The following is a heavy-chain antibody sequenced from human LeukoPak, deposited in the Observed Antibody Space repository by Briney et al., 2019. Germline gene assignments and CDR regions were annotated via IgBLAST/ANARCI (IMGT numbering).Heavy chain of an antibody. CDR2: ISTSGNT. Sequence: SETLSLTCTVSGDSISSYYWSWIRQPPGKGLEWIGYISTSGNTNYNPSLKTRVTISVDTSKNQFSLKLSSVTAADTAVYYCARHYSGSLPAKDWGQGTLVTVSS. CDR1: GDSISSYY. D-gene: IGHD1-26*01. V-gene: IGHV4-4*09. CDR3: ARHYSGSLPAKD. J-gene: IGHJ4*02.